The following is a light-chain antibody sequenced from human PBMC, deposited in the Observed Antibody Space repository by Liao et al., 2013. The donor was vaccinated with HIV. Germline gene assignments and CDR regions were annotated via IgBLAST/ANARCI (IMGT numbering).Light chain of an antibody. CDR3: QVWDSRSVHVV. CDR2: YDS. Sequence: SYVLTQPPSVSVAPGKTATIPCAGSNIESKTVHWYQQKPGQAPVLVIHYDSDRPSGIPERFSGSKSGSTASLTISRVEAGDEADYFCQVWDSRSVHVVFGGGTKLTVL. V-gene: IGLV3-21*01. J-gene: IGLJ2*01. CDR1: NIESKT.